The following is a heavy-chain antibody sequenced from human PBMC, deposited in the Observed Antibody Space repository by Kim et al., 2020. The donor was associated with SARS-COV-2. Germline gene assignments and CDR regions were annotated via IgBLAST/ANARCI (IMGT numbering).Heavy chain of an antibody. CDR3: FGLLIMITFGGVIVILQFGVDAQQYNWFDP. J-gene: IGHJ5*02. CDR1: GFTVSSNE. V-gene: IGHV3-66*01. CDR2: ISGGST. Sequence: GGSLRLSCAASGFTVSSNEMSWVRQAPGKGLEWVSSISGGSTYYADSRKGRFTISRDNSKNTLHLQMNSLRAEDTAVYYCFGLLIMITFGGVIVILQFGVDAQQYNWFDPWGQGTLVTVSS. D-gene: IGHD3-16*02.